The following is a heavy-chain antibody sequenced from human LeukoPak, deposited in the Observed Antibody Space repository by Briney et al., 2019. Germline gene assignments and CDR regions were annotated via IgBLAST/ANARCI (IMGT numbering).Heavy chain of an antibody. CDR2: ISGSGGGT. CDR1: GVTFSSYV. CDR3: AKGIYYYDSSGSFDY. J-gene: IGHJ4*02. V-gene: IGHV3-23*01. Sequence: GGSLRLSCEASGVTFSSYVMSWVRQAPGKGPEWVSGISGSGGGTYYADSVKGRFTISRDNSKNTLYPQMNSLRAEDTAVYYCAKGIYYYDSSGSFDYWGQGTLVTVSS. D-gene: IGHD3-22*01.